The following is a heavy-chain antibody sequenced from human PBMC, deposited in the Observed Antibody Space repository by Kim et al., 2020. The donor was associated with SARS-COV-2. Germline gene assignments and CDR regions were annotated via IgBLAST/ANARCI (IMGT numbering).Heavy chain of an antibody. CDR2: VKSDGTTT. J-gene: IGHJ6*02. D-gene: IGHD3-10*01. CDR3: ARDGVDYGPGNYYSYYYYGMDV. CDR1: GFTFDRYW. V-gene: IGHV3-74*01. Sequence: GGSLRLSCAASGFTFDRYWMHWVRQGPGKGLEWVSRVKSDGTTTNYADSVKGRFTISRDNAKNTLYLQMNSLKVEDTAVYFCARDGVDYGPGNYYSYYYYGMDVWGQGTTVTVSS.